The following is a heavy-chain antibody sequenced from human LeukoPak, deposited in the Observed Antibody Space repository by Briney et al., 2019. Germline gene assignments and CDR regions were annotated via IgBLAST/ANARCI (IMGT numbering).Heavy chain of an antibody. D-gene: IGHD2-21*01. CDR2: INHSGST. Sequence: SETLSLTCAVYGGSFSGYYWSWIRQPPGKGLEWIGEINHSGSTNYNPSLKSRVTISVDTSKNQFSLKLSSVTAADTAVYYCARGRGRIIRWFDPWSQGTLVTVSS. CDR1: GGSFSGYY. CDR3: ARGRGRIIRWFDP. J-gene: IGHJ5*02. V-gene: IGHV4-34*01.